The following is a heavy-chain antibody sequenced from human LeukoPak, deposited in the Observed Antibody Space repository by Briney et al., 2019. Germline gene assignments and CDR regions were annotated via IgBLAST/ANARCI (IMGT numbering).Heavy chain of an antibody. J-gene: IGHJ4*02. Sequence: PGGSLRLSCAASGFTVITNDMTWVRQAPGKGLEWVSVLYSDGNTKYADSVQGRFTISRDNSKNTLYLEMNSLSRDDTALYYCARGVEPLAANTWAYWGRGTLVTVSS. CDR3: ARGVEPLAANTWAY. D-gene: IGHD1-14*01. CDR1: GFTVITND. CDR2: LYSDGNT. V-gene: IGHV3-53*01.